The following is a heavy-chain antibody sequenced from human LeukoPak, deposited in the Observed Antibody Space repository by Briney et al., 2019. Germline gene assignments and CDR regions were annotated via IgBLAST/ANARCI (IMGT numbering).Heavy chain of an antibody. V-gene: IGHV3-7*01. D-gene: IGHD6-19*01. CDR3: AGGAGWTSDI. CDR1: GFTFSRYW. Sequence: PGGSLRLSCAASGFTFSRYWMNWVRQAPGKGLEWLANIKQDGSEKYYVNSVKGRFTISRDNAQNLVYLQLNSLRADDTAVYYCAGGAGWTSDIWGQGTLAIVSS. CDR2: IKQDGSEK. J-gene: IGHJ3*02.